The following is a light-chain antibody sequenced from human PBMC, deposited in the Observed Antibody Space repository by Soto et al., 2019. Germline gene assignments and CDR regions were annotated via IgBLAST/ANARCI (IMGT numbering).Light chain of an antibody. V-gene: IGLV2-14*01. J-gene: IGLJ1*01. CDR2: QVS. Sequence: QSALTQPASVSGSPGQSITISCTGTSSDVGGYYYVSWYQHHPGKAPKLMIYQVSNRPSGVSNRFSGSKSGNTASLTISGLQAEDEADYYCSSYTSSSTLVYVFGTGTKSPS. CDR1: SSDVGGYYY. CDR3: SSYTSSSTLVYV.